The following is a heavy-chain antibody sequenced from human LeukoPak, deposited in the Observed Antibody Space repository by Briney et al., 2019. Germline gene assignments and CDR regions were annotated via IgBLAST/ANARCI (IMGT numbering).Heavy chain of an antibody. Sequence: GESVQISCKGSGYSFISYWIGWVRQMPGKGLEWMGIIYPGDSYIRYSPSFQGQVTISADKSIGTAYLQWNSLKASDTAIFYCARARGGNPTYYFDYWGQGTLVTVSS. D-gene: IGHD4-23*01. CDR1: GYSFISYW. V-gene: IGHV5-51*01. CDR3: ARARGGNPTYYFDY. J-gene: IGHJ4*02. CDR2: IYPGDSYI.